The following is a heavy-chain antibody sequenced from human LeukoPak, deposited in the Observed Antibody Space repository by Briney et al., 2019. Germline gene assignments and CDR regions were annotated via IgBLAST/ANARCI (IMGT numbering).Heavy chain of an antibody. CDR2: IFYSGST. CDR3: ARDQPMVRGQGFDY. J-gene: IGHJ4*02. D-gene: IGHD3-10*01. Sequence: PSETLSLTCSVSGASISSYYWSWIRQSPGKGLGGIGYIFYSGSTNYNPSLKSRVTISIDTSKNQFSLKLSSVTAADTAVYFCARDQPMVRGQGFDYWGQGTLVTVSS. V-gene: IGHV4-59*01. CDR1: GASISSYY.